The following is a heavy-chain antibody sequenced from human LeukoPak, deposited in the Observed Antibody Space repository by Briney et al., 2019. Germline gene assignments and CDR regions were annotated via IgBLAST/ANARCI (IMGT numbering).Heavy chain of an antibody. CDR1: GFTFDDYA. CDR2: ISWNSGSI. V-gene: IGHV3-9*01. J-gene: IGHJ4*02. CDR3: AKGGSGNPRL. Sequence: GRSLRLSCAASGFTFDDYAMHWVRQAPGKGLEWVSGISWNSGSIGYADSVKGRFTISRDNSKNTLHLQMNSLRAEDTAVYYCAKGGSGNPRLGGQGTLVTVSS. D-gene: IGHD3-10*01.